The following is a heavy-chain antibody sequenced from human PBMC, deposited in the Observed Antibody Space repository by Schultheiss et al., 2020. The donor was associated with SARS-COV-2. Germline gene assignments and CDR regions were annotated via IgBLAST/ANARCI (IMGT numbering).Heavy chain of an antibody. J-gene: IGHJ6*02. D-gene: IGHD6-13*01. Sequence: GESLKISCAASGFTFSSYAMHWVRQAPGKGLEWVAVVSYDGRDKDYADFAKGRFTISRDNAKNSLYLQMNSLRAEDTAVYYCARGDSSIAAAKGPYYYGMDVWGQGTTVTVSS. V-gene: IGHV3-30*07. CDR3: ARGDSSIAAAKGPYYYGMDV. CDR1: GFTFSSYA. CDR2: VSYDGRDK.